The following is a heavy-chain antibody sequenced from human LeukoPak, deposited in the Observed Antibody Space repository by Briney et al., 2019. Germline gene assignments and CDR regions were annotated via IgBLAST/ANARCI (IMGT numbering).Heavy chain of an antibody. CDR1: GFIFSTYG. CDR2: ISYHGSDK. J-gene: IGHJ4*02. D-gene: IGHD6-13*01. V-gene: IGHV3-30*18. Sequence: PGGSLRLSCAASGFIFSTYGMHWVRQAPGKGLEWVSIISYHGSDKYYGDSVKGRFTISRDNSKNTLYLQMTSLRAEDTAVYYCAKDRVTAAGYYFDYWGQGTLVTVSS. CDR3: AKDRVTAAGYYFDY.